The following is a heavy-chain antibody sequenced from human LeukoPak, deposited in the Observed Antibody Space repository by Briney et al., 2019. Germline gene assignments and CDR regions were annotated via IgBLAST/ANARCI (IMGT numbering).Heavy chain of an antibody. CDR3: ARLGCDLYFYGSESYHDWYFDL. CDR2: IHPGDSET. V-gene: IGHV5-51*01. Sequence: GESLKISCKAFEFRLTWYWLGWVRQRPGKGVEWMGIIHPGDSETRYSPSFQGQANNSVDKSNTTAYVQWSSLKASDTAMYYGARLGCDLYFYGSESYHDWYFDLWGRGTLVTVSS. J-gene: IGHJ2*01. CDR1: EFRLTWYW. D-gene: IGHD3-10*01.